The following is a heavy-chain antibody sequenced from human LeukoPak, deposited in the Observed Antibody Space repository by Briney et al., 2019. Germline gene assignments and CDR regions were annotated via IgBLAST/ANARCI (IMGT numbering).Heavy chain of an antibody. CDR1: GYIFTSYW. D-gene: IGHD3-22*01. CDR2: IYPGDSDT. Sequence: GEALKISCKGAGYIFTSYWSGWVRQIPGRGLEWVGIIYPGDSDTRYSPSFQGQVTISADKSISTAYLQWSSLKASDTAMYYCASTVGSSGYYYGYWGQGTLVTVSS. J-gene: IGHJ4*02. CDR3: ASTVGSSGYYYGY. V-gene: IGHV5-51*01.